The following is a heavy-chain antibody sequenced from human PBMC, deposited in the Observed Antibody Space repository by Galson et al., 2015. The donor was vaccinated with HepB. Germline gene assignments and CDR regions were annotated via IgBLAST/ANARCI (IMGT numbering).Heavy chain of an antibody. J-gene: IGHJ3*02. CDR1: GYTFTSYG. Sequence: SVKVSCKASGYTFTSYGISWVRQAPGQGLEWMGWISVYNGNTNYAQKLQGRVTMTTDTFTSTAYMELRSLRSDDTAVYYCARGWFVVVPAAIPDAFDIWGQGTMVTVSS. V-gene: IGHV1-18*04. CDR2: ISVYNGNT. CDR3: ARGWFVVVPAAIPDAFDI. D-gene: IGHD2-2*02.